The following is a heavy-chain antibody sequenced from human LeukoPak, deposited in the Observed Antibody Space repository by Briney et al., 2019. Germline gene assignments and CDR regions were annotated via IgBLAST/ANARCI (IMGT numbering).Heavy chain of an antibody. Sequence: GGSLRLYCAASGFTFSSYAMSWVRQATGKGLEWVSAISGSGGSTYYADSVKGRFTISRDNSKNTLYLQMNSLRAEDTAVYYCAKSRSRYCSSSYYCYGMDVWGQGTTVTVSS. CDR2: ISGSGGST. J-gene: IGHJ6*02. V-gene: IGHV3-23*01. CDR3: AKSRSRYCSSSYYCYGMDV. D-gene: IGHD2-2*01. CDR1: GFTFSSYA.